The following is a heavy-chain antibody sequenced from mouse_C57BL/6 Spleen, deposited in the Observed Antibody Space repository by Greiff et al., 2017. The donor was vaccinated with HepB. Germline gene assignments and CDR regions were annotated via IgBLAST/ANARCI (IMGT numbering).Heavy chain of an antibody. J-gene: IGHJ1*03. CDR3: ARRRELGRGYFDV. Sequence: EVNVVESGGGLVQPGGSLSLSCAASGFTFTDYYMSWVRQPPGKALEWLGFIRNKANGYTTEYSASVKGRFTISRDNSQSILYLQMNARSAEDSATYYCARRRELGRGYFDVWGTGTTVTVSS. V-gene: IGHV7-3*01. CDR2: IRNKANGYTT. CDR1: GFTFTDYY. D-gene: IGHD4-1*01.